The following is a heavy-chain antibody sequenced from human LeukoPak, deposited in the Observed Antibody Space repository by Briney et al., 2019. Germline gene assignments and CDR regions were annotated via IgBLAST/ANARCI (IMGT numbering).Heavy chain of an antibody. CDR2: IHTSGST. D-gene: IGHD3-10*01. J-gene: IGHJ6*02. CDR3: AATGPTLLWFGEEYYYGMDV. CDR1: GGSISSYY. V-gene: IGHV4-4*07. Sequence: SETLSLTCTVSGGSISSYYWSWIREPAGKGLEWMGRIHTSGSTNYNPSLKSRVTMSVDTSKNQFSLKLISVTAADTAVYYCAATGPTLLWFGEEYYYGMDVWGQGTAVTVSS.